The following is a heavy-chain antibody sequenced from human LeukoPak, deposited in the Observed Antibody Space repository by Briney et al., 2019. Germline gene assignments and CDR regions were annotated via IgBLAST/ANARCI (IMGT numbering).Heavy chain of an antibody. J-gene: IGHJ4*02. CDR1: GFTFSSYA. CDR2: ISSNGGST. D-gene: IGHD3-22*01. Sequence: GGSLRLSCAASGFTFSSYAMHWVRQAPGKGLEYVSAISSNGGSTYYANSVKGRFTISRDNSKNTLYLQMGSLRAEDMAVYYCARDRDCYDSSLLFDYWGQGTLVTVSS. V-gene: IGHV3-64*01. CDR3: ARDRDCYDSSLLFDY.